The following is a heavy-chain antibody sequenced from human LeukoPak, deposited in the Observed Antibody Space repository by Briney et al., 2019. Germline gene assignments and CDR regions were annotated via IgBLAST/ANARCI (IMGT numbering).Heavy chain of an antibody. Sequence: SVKVSYKASGGTFSSYTISWVRQAPGQGLEWMGRIIPILGIANYAQKFQGRVTITADKSTSTAYMELSSLRSEDTAVYYCARREPTDAFDIWGQGTMVTVSS. D-gene: IGHD1-14*01. CDR3: ARREPTDAFDI. CDR1: GGTFSSYT. CDR2: IIPILGIA. V-gene: IGHV1-69*02. J-gene: IGHJ3*02.